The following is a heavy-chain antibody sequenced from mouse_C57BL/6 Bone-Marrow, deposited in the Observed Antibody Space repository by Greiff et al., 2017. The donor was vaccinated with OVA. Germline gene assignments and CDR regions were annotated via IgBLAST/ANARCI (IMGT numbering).Heavy chain of an antibody. Sequence: QVQLQQSGAELARPGASVKLSCKASGYTFTSYGISWVKQRTGQGLEWIGEIYPRSGNTYYNEKFKGKATLTADKSSSTAYMALRSLTSEDSAVYFCASYQYYFDYWGQGTTLTVSS. V-gene: IGHV1-81*01. CDR3: ASYQYYFDY. D-gene: IGHD5-5*01. CDR2: IYPRSGNT. J-gene: IGHJ2*01. CDR1: GYTFTSYG.